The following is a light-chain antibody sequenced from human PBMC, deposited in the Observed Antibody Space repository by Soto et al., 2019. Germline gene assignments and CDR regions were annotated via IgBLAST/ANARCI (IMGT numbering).Light chain of an antibody. CDR1: KSIRTW. CDR3: QQANSFPIT. J-gene: IGKJ5*01. Sequence: GDRVTISCRASKSIRTWLAWYQPKPGKAPKLLIYDASSLQSGVPSRFSGSGSGTDFTLTISSLQPEECATDDCQQANSFPITFGQGTRLEIK. CDR2: DAS. V-gene: IGKV1-12*01.